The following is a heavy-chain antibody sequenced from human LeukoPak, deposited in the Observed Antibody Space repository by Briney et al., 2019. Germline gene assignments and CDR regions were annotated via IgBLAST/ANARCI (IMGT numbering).Heavy chain of an antibody. CDR2: ISGSGGNT. CDR3: TTDPATYYYDSSGP. CDR1: GFTFSSYA. V-gene: IGHV3-23*01. J-gene: IGHJ4*02. Sequence: QPGGSLRLSCAASGFTFSSYAMSWVRQAPGKGLEWVSAISGSGGNTYYADSVKGRFTISRDNSKNTLYLQMNSLKTEDTAVYYCTTDPATYYYDSSGPWGQGTLVTVSS. D-gene: IGHD3-22*01.